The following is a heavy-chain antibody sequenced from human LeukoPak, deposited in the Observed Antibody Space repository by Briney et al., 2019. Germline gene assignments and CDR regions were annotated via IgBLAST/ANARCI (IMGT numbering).Heavy chain of an antibody. V-gene: IGHV1-18*01. CDR2: ISAYNGNT. Sequence: ASVKVSCKASGYTFTSYGISWVRQAPGQGLEWMGWISAYNGNTNYAQKFQGRVTMTRDTSISTAYMELSRLRSDDTAVYYCARGPNDFWSGYYVFYMDVWGKGTTVTVSS. D-gene: IGHD3-3*01. CDR1: GYTFTSYG. J-gene: IGHJ6*03. CDR3: ARGPNDFWSGYYVFYMDV.